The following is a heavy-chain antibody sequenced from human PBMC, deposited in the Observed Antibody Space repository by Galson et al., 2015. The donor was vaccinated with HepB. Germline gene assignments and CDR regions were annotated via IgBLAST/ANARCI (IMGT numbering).Heavy chain of an antibody. V-gene: IGHV3-64D*06. J-gene: IGHJ4*02. CDR1: GFTFSRNA. Sequence: SLRLSCAASGFTFSRNAVHWVRQAPGKGLEYVSAISSNGGNTYYADSVKGRFTISRDNSKNTLYLEVSSLKPEDTAVYYCVKGGEYTYGSHFDYWGQGTLVTVSS. D-gene: IGHD5-18*01. CDR3: VKGGEYTYGSHFDY. CDR2: ISSNGGNT.